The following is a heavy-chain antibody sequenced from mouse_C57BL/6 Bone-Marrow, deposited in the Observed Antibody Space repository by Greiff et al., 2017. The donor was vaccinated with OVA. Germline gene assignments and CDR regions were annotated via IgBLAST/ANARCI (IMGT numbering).Heavy chain of an antibody. Sequence: EVQRVESGEGLVKPGGSLKLSCAASGFTFSSYAMSWVRQTPEKRLEWVAYISSGGDYIYYADTVKGRFTISRDNARNTLYLQMSSLKSEDTAMYYCTREPPYYYGSRNWYFDVWGTGTTVTVSS. V-gene: IGHV5-9-1*02. CDR1: GFTFSSYA. CDR2: ISSGGDYI. CDR3: TREPPYYYGSRNWYFDV. D-gene: IGHD1-1*01. J-gene: IGHJ1*03.